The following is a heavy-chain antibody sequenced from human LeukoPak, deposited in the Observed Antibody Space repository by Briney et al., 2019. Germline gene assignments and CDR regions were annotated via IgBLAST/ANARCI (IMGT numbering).Heavy chain of an antibody. J-gene: IGHJ4*02. CDR3: ARQYDFWSGVGSYFDY. Sequence: KPSQTLYLTCTVSGGSISSGDYYWSWIRQPPGKGLEWIGYIYYSGSTYYNPSLKSRVTISVDTSKNQFSLKLSSVTAADTAVYYCARQYDFWSGVGSYFDYWGQGTLVTVSS. V-gene: IGHV4-30-4*08. D-gene: IGHD3-3*01. CDR2: IYYSGST. CDR1: GGSISSGDYY.